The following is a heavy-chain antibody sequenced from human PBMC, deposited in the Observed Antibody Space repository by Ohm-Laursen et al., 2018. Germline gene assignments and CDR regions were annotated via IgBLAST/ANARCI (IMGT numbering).Heavy chain of an antibody. CDR3: ARDGYNDVAFDH. J-gene: IGHJ4*02. CDR1: GFTFSDYY. Sequence: SLRLSCSASGFTFSDYYMSWVRQAPGKGLEWVSSITSSSSYIYYADSLKGRFTVSRDNARNSLYLQLNSLRAEDTAVYYCARDGYNDVAFDHWGQGTLVTVSS. V-gene: IGHV3-11*05. D-gene: IGHD5-24*01. CDR2: ITSSSSYI.